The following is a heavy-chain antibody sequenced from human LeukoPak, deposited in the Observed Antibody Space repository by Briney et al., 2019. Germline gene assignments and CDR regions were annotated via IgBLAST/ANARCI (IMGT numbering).Heavy chain of an antibody. CDR2: ISSSGSTI. J-gene: IGHJ5*02. CDR3: ARDNSVGDTAWWFDP. Sequence: GGSLRLSCAASGFTFSDYYMSWIRQAPGKGLEWVSYISSSGSTIYYADSVKGRFTISRDNAKNSLYLQMNSLRAEDTAVYYCARDNSVGDTAWWFDPWGQETLVTVSS. D-gene: IGHD1-26*01. V-gene: IGHV3-11*01. CDR1: GFTFSDYY.